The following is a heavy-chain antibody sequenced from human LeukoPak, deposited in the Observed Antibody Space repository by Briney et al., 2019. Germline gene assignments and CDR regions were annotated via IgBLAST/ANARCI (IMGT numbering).Heavy chain of an antibody. Sequence: ASVKVSCKASGYTFTSYGISWVRQAPGQGLEWMGRIIPILGIANYAQKFQGRVTITADKSTSTAYMELSSLRSEDTAVYYCARSGRDGYNKRAFDYWGQGTLVTVSS. CDR2: IIPILGIA. D-gene: IGHD5-12*01. CDR1: GYTFTSYG. CDR3: ARSGRDGYNKRAFDY. V-gene: IGHV1-69*04. J-gene: IGHJ4*02.